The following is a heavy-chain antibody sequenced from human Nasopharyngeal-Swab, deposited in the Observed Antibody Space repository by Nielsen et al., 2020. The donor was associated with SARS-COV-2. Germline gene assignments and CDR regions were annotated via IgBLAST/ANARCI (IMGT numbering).Heavy chain of an antibody. CDR1: GFTFSSYG. V-gene: IGHV3-33*01. CDR2: IWYDGSNK. CDR3: ARAGSIAAAGLDY. J-gene: IGHJ4*02. Sequence: GGSLRLSCAASGFTFSSYGMHWVRQAPGKGLEWVAVIWYDGSNKYYADSVKGRFTISRDNSKNTLYLQMNSLRAEDTAVYYCARAGSIAAAGLDYWGQGTLVTVSS. D-gene: IGHD6-13*01.